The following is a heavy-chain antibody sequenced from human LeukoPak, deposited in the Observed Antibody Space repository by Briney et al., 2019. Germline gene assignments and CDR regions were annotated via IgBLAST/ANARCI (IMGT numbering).Heavy chain of an antibody. CDR3: APKDYGVAY. CDR1: GFGFSGYG. V-gene: IGHV3-30*02. CDR2: IRYDESNK. Sequence: RGSLRLSCAASGFGFSGYGMQWVRQAPGKGLEWVAFIRYDESNKYYADSVKGRFTVSRDNSKNTMYLQMNSLRREDTAVYYCAPKDYGVAYWGQGTLVTVSS. D-gene: IGHD3-16*01. J-gene: IGHJ4*02.